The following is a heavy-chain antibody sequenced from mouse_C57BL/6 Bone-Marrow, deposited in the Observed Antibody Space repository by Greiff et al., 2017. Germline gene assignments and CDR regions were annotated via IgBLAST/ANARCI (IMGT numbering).Heavy chain of an antibody. CDR3: ARHEVTTGFAY. J-gene: IGHJ3*01. V-gene: IGHV5-12*01. CDR1: GFTFSDYY. CDR2: ISNGGGST. D-gene: IGHD2-2*01. Sequence: EVKLVESGGGLVQPGGSLKLSCAASGFTFSDYYMYWVRQTPEKRLEWVAYISNGGGSTYYPDTVKGRFTISRDNAKNTLYLQMSRLKSEDTAMYYCARHEVTTGFAYWGQGTLVTVSA.